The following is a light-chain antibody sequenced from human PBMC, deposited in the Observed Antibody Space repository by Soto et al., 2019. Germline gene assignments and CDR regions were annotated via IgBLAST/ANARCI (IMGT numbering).Light chain of an antibody. CDR1: SSNIGINY. J-gene: IGLJ1*01. CDR3: GTWDSSLSVYV. Sequence: QSVLTQPPPVSAAPGQKITISCSGSSSNIGINYVSWFQHLPGTAPKLLMYDNNKRPSGIPDRFSGSKSGTSATLGITGLQTGDEADYYCGTWDSSLSVYVFGTGTKVTVL. V-gene: IGLV1-51*01. CDR2: DNN.